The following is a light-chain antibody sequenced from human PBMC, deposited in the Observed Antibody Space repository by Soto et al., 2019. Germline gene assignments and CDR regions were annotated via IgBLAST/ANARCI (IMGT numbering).Light chain of an antibody. CDR2: AND. V-gene: IGLV1-44*01. J-gene: IGLJ1*01. CDR1: SSNIGSNL. CDR3: ATWDDSLTAAYV. Sequence: QSVLTQPPSASGTPGQRVTISCSGSSSNIGSNLVTWYQHLPGTAPRLLIYANDQRPSGVPDRFSGSKSDTSASLAISALQSEDKADYYCATWDDSLTAAYVFGTAPNVALL.